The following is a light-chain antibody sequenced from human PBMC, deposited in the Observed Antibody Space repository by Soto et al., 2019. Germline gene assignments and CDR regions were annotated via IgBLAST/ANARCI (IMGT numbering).Light chain of an antibody. CDR3: QQFNNYAYT. V-gene: IGKV1-5*01. CDR2: DAS. CDR1: QSVRNW. J-gene: IGKJ2*01. Sequence: DIPMTQSPSTLSASVGDRVTITCRASQSVRNWLAWDQQKPGKAPKLLIYDASSLESGVPSRFSGSGFGTEFPLTISSLQPDDLATCYCQQFNNYAYTFGQGNRVEIK.